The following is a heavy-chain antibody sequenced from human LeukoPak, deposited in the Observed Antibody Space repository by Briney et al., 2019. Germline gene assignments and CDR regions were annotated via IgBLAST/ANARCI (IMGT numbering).Heavy chain of an antibody. V-gene: IGHV3-21*01. J-gene: IGHJ5*02. Sequence: GGSLRLSCAASGFTFSSYSMNWVRQAPGKGLEWVSSISSSSSYIYYADSVKGRFTISRDNAKNSLYLQMNSLRAEDTAVYYCARDPTGYDFWSGYSNNWFDPWGQGTLVTVSS. CDR3: ARDPTGYDFWSGYSNNWFDP. D-gene: IGHD3-3*01. CDR1: GFTFSSYS. CDR2: ISSSSSYI.